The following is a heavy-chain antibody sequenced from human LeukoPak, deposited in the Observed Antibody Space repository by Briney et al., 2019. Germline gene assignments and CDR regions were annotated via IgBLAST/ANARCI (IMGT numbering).Heavy chain of an antibody. V-gene: IGHV3-74*01. CDR2: ITNDGSST. D-gene: IGHD2-15*01. Sequence: GGSLRLSCAASGLTFSSHWMHWVRQAPGKGLVWVSRITNDGSSTTYADSVKGRFTISRDNAKNMLYLQVNSLRAEDTAVYYCARVDCSGGSCPYYYYGMDVWGQGTTVTVSS. J-gene: IGHJ6*02. CDR3: ARVDCSGGSCPYYYYGMDV. CDR1: GLTFSSHW.